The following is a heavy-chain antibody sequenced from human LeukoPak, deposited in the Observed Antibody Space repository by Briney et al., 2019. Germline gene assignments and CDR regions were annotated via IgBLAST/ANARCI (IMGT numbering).Heavy chain of an antibody. Sequence: GGSLRLSCAASGFTFSNYWMHWVRQAPGKGLVWVSRINSDGINTSYADSVKGRFTISRDNAKNTLDLQMNSLRAEDTAVYYCARDLGQYYDTSDNWFDPWGQGTLVTVSS. CDR3: ARDLGQYYDTSDNWFDP. CDR1: GFTFSNYW. D-gene: IGHD3-22*01. V-gene: IGHV3-74*01. J-gene: IGHJ5*02. CDR2: INSDGINT.